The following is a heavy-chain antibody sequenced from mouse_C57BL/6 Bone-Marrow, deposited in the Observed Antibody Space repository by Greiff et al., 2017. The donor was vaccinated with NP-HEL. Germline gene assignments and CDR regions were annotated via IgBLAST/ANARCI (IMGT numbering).Heavy chain of an antibody. D-gene: IGHD1-1*01. Sequence: VQLQQPGAELVRPGSSVKLSCKASGYTFTSYWMDWVKQRPGQGLEWIGNIYPSDSETHYNQKFKDKATLTVDKSSSTAYMQLSSLTSEDSAVYYCARGDYSDYWGQGTTLTVSS. V-gene: IGHV1-61*01. CDR1: GYTFTSYW. CDR3: ARGDYSDY. CDR2: IYPSDSET. J-gene: IGHJ2*01.